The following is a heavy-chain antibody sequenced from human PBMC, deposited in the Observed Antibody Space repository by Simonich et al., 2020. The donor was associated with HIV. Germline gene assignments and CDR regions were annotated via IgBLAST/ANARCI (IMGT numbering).Heavy chain of an antibody. Sequence: QVQLQQWGAGLLKPSETLSLTCAVYGGSFSGYYWSWIRQPPGKGLEWIGEINHSGITNYKSSINSLATISVDKSKNQFSLKLSSVTAADTAIYYCARRDRELILYFDYWGQGNLVTVSS. CDR1: GGSFSGYY. D-gene: IGHD3-3*01. J-gene: IGHJ4*02. V-gene: IGHV4-34*01. CDR3: ARRDRELILYFDY. CDR2: INHSGIT.